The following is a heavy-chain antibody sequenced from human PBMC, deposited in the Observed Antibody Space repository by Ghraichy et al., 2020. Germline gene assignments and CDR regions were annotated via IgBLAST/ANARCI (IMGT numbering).Heavy chain of an antibody. J-gene: IGHJ2*01. CDR3: ARPKKNCGGDCFNWYFDL. D-gene: IGHD2-21*02. V-gene: IGHV1-69*13. CDR1: GGTFSSYA. CDR2: IIPIFGTA. Sequence: SVKVSCKASGGTFSSYAISWVRQAPGQGLEWMGGIIPIFGTANYAQKFQGRVTITADESTSTAYMELSSLRSEDTAVYYCARPKKNCGGDCFNWYFDLWGRGTLVTVSS.